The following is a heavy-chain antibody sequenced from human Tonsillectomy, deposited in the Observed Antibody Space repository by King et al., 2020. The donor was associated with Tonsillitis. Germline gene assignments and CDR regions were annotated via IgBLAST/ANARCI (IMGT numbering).Heavy chain of an antibody. CDR2: IWYDGSNK. V-gene: IGHV3-33*08. CDR1: GFTFSRYG. J-gene: IGHJ3*02. CDR3: ARGNRTTNVFDI. D-gene: IGHD1-7*01. Sequence: VQLVESGGGVVQPGRSLRLSCAASGFTFSRYGMHWVRQAPGKGLEWVAVIWYDGSNKYYADSVKGRFTISRDNSKNTLYLQMNSLRAEDTAVYYCARGNRTTNVFDIWGQGTMVTVSS.